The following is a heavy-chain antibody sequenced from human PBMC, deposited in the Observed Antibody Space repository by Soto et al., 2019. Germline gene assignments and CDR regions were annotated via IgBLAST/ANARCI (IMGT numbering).Heavy chain of an antibody. D-gene: IGHD3-3*01. V-gene: IGHV3-15*01. CDR3: TSGTGRSDFDY. Sequence: GGSLRLSCAASGFTFTNAWMSWVRQAPGKGLEWVGRIKSKTEGATRDFAAPVKGRFAISRDDSKNTLYLQMNSLKIEDSAVYYCTSGTGRSDFDYWGLGTLVTVSS. J-gene: IGHJ4*02. CDR2: IKSKTEGATR. CDR1: GFTFTNAW.